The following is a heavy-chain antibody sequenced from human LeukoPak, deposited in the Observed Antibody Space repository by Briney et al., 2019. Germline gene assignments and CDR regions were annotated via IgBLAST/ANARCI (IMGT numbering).Heavy chain of an antibody. D-gene: IGHD5-12*01. CDR1: GGTSSSYA. CDR3: ARGHSGYDLLSSPTVTTSIDY. J-gene: IGHJ4*02. Sequence: ASVKVSCKASGGTSSSYAISWVRQAPGQGLEWMGRIIPILGIANYAQKFQGRVTITADKSTSTAYMELSSLRSEDTAVYYCARGHSGYDLLSSPTVTTSIDYWGQGTLVTVSS. V-gene: IGHV1-69*04. CDR2: IIPILGIA.